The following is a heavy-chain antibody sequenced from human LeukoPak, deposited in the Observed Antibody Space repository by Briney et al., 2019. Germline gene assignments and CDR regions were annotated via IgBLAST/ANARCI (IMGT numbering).Heavy chain of an antibody. V-gene: IGHV3-48*03. CDR3: ARDPSDWNYYFDF. CDR1: GFIFSSYE. D-gene: IGHD1-7*01. J-gene: IGHJ4*02. Sequence: PGGSLRLSCAASGFIFSSYEMTWVRQAPGQGLEWVSYISGSGRTVYYADSVKGRFTISRDSAKNSLYLQMNNLRAEDTAVYYCARDPSDWNYYFDFWGQGTLVTVSS. CDR2: ISGSGRTV.